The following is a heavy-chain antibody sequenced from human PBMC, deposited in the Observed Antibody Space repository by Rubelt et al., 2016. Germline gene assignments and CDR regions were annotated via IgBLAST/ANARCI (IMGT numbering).Heavy chain of an antibody. CDR2: IKSETDGGTT. CDR1: GFTFSNAW. CDR3: ARGPDRQARGGAVWP. D-gene: IGHD3-10*01. V-gene: IGHV3-15*01. J-gene: IGHJ5*02. Sequence: GGGLVKPGGSLRLSCAASGFTFSNAWMSWVRQAPGKGLEWVGRIKSETDGGTTDYAAPVKGRFTISRDDSKNTLYLQMNSLKTEDTAVYYCARGPDRQARGGAVWPWGQGTLVTVSS.